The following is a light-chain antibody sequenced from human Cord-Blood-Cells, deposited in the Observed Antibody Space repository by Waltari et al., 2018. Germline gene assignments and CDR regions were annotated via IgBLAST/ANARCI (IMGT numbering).Light chain of an antibody. V-gene: IGKV3-15*01. J-gene: IGKJ3*01. CDR3: QQYNNWPFT. Sequence: EIEITQSPATLSVSPGDRSSLSCRASQSVSSNLAWYQQKPGQAPRLLILGASTRATGIPARFSGSGSGTEFTLTISSLQSEDFAVYYCQQYNNWPFTFGPGTKVDIK. CDR1: QSVSSN. CDR2: GAS.